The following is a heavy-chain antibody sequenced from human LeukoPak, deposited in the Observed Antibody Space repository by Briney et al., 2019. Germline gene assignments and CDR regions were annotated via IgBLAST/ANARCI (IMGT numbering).Heavy chain of an antibody. CDR3: AKDAELNYFDY. V-gene: IGHV3-43*02. CDR2: ISGDGGSI. CDR1: GFTFDDYA. Sequence: GGSLRLSCAASGFTFDDYAMHWVRQAPGKSLEWVSLISGDGGSIYYAGSVKGRFTISRDNSKNSLYLQMNSLRTEDTALYYCAKDAELNYFDYWGQGTLVTVSS. D-gene: IGHD3-10*01. J-gene: IGHJ4*02.